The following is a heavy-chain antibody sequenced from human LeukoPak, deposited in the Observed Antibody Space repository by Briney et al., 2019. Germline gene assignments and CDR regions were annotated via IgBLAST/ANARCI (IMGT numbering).Heavy chain of an antibody. CDR1: GGSIGGYY. J-gene: IGHJ6*02. V-gene: IGHV4-59*08. Sequence: PSETLSLTCNVSGGSIGGYYWSWIRQPPGKGLEWIGYLYYSGSTNYNPSLKSRVTISVDTSKIQFSLRLSSVTAADTAVYYCARHGGRSGYSRTFYYGMDVWGQGTTVTVSS. D-gene: IGHD3-22*01. CDR3: ARHGGRSGYSRTFYYGMDV. CDR2: LYYSGST.